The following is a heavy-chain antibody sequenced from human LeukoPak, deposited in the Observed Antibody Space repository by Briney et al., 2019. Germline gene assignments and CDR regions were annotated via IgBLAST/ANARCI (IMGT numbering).Heavy chain of an antibody. CDR2: IYYSGST. D-gene: IGHD1-14*01. J-gene: IGHJ6*03. CDR1: GDSISSYY. V-gene: IGHV4-59*01. Sequence: PSETLSLTCTVSGDSISSYYWSWIRQPPGKGLEWIGYIYYSGSTNYNPSLKSRVTISVDTSKNQFSLKLSSVTAADTAVYYCARASITYYYYYYMGVWGKGTTVTVSS. CDR3: ARASITYYYYYYMGV.